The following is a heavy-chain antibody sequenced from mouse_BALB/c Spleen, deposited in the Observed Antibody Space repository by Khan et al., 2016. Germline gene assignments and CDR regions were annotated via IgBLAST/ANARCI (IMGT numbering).Heavy chain of an antibody. CDR1: GYSITSGYY. V-gene: IGHV3-6*02. Sequence: EVQLVESGPGLVKPSQSLSLTCSVTGYSITSGYYWNWLRQFPGNKLEWMGYISYDGSNNYNPSLTNRISITRDTTKNQFFLKLNAVTTEDTATYCCARWERLRQAFAYWGQGTLVTVSA. D-gene: IGHD2-4*01. J-gene: IGHJ3*01. CDR3: ARWERLRQAFAY. CDR2: ISYDGSN.